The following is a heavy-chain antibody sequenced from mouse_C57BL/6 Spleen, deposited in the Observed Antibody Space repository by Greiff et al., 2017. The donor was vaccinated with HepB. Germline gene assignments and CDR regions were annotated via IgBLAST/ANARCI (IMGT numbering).Heavy chain of an antibody. CDR1: GFTFSSYA. D-gene: IGHD2-1*01. V-gene: IGHV5-4*01. CDR3: ARGKIYFFFDY. J-gene: IGHJ2*01. CDR2: ISDGGSYT. Sequence: EVHLVESGGGLVKPGGSLKLSCAASGFTFSSYAMSWVRQTPEKRLEWVATISDGGSYTYYPDNVKGRFTISRDNAKNNLYLQMSHLKSEDTAMYYCARGKIYFFFDYWGQGTTLTVSS.